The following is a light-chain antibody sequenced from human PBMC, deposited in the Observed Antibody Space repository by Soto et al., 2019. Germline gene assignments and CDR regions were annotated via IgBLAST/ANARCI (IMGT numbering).Light chain of an antibody. J-gene: IGLJ1*01. CDR1: SSYSGASNL. CDR2: EAP. CDR3: VSYTTDDTFV. Sequence: TSLTRALSASLPPGRSVTVSCTGTSSYSGASNLDWWYQHLPGRAPKVIIFEAPNRPSGVSHRFSDSKAGLTASLTISGLQAADEAEYFCVSYTTDDTFVFGTGTKVTVL. V-gene: IGLV2-14*01.